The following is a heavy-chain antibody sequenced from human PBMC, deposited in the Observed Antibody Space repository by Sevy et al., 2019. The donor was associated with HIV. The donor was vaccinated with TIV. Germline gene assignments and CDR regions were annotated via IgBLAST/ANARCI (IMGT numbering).Heavy chain of an antibody. D-gene: IGHD4-17*01. CDR3: VREGPYGDSSFDY. J-gene: IGHJ4*02. V-gene: IGHV3-23*01. CDR2: ITDSGGDT. CDR1: GFTFSSYA. Sequence: GGSLRLSCAASGFTFSSYAMSWVRQAPGKGLEWVSAITDSGGDTYYTDSVKGRFTISRDKSKNTVSLQMNGLRAEDTAMYYCVREGPYGDSSFDYWGQGTQVTVSS.